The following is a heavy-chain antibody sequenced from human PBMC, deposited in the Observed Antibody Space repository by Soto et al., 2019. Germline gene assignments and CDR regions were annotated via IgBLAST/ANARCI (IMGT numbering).Heavy chain of an antibody. Sequence: GGSLRLSCAASGFTFSSYWMHWVRQAPGKGLVWVSRINSDGSSTSYADSVKGRFTISRDNAKNTLYLQMNSLRAEDTAVYYCARLRDGYNYDYWGQGTLVTVSS. CDR1: GFTFSSYW. CDR2: INSDGSST. CDR3: ARLRDGYNYDY. V-gene: IGHV3-74*01. D-gene: IGHD5-12*01. J-gene: IGHJ4*02.